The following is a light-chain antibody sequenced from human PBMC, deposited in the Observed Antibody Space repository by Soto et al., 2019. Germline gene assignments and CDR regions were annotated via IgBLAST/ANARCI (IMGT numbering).Light chain of an antibody. Sequence: IQLTQSPSSLSASVGDRVTITCRASEGISGRLAWYQRKPGKVPTLLISPASSFQSGVPSRFSGSASGTDFSLTITSLPPEDFATYYCLQLYRYPLTFGGGTTVDIK. J-gene: IGKJ4*01. V-gene: IGKV1-9*01. CDR3: LQLYRYPLT. CDR2: PAS. CDR1: EGISGR.